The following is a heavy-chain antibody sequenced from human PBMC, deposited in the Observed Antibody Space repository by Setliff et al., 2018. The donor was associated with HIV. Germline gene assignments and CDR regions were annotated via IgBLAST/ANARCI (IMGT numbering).Heavy chain of an antibody. J-gene: IGHJ3*02. CDR1: GYTFTDNY. V-gene: IGHV1-2*04. CDR2: INSATGGT. CDR3: ARDYLHVFDI. Sequence: GASVKVSCKASGYTFTDNYIHWVRQAPGQGLEWMAWINSATGGTNYAQNFQGWVTVTRDTPINTVYMELSSLKSDDTAVYYCARDYLHVFDIWGQGTMVTVSS.